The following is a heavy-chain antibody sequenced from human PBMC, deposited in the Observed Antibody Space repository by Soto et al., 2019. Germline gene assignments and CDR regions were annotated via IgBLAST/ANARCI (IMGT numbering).Heavy chain of an antibody. V-gene: IGHV3-7*05. CDR2: IKQDGSEK. CDR1: GFTFSSYW. CDR3: ARGRYYYDSSCYYYIEYYFDY. D-gene: IGHD3-22*01. J-gene: IGHJ4*02. Sequence: GGSLRLSCAASGFTFSSYWMSWVRQAPGKGLEWVANIKQDGSEKYYVDSVKGRFTISRDNAKNSLYLQMNSLRAEDTAVYYCARGRYYYDSSCYYYIEYYFDYWGQGTLVTVSS.